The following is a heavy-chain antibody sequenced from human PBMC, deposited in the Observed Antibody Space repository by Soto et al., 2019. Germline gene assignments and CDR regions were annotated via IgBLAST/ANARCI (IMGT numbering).Heavy chain of an antibody. V-gene: IGHV3-7*01. D-gene: IGHD3-10*01. J-gene: IGHJ6*02. CDR1: GFTFSSYW. CDR2: IKKDGSEK. Sequence: EVQLVASGGGLVQPGGSLRLSCTASGFTFSSYWMSWVRQAPEKGLEWVGNIKKDGSEKNNVDFMEGRFTISRDNDENSLYLQTNSLRAEDTAVYYCARMASAGRGWDAWVQGTTVVVAS. CDR3: ARMASAGRGWDA.